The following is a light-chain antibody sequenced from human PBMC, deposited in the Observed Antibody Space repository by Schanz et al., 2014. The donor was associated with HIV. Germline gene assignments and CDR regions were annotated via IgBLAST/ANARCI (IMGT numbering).Light chain of an antibody. CDR1: SSNIGSNT. J-gene: IGLJ2*01. CDR2: SNN. Sequence: QSVLTQPPSASGTPGQRVTISCSGSSSNIGSNTVNWYQQLPGTAPKLLIYSNNQRPSGVPDRFSGSKSGTSASLAITGLQAEDEADYYCQSYDNSLNGYGFGGGTKLTVL. V-gene: IGLV1-44*01. CDR3: QSYDNSLNGYG.